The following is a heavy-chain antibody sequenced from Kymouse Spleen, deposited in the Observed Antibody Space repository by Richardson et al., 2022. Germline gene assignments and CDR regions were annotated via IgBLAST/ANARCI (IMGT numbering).Heavy chain of an antibody. D-gene: IGHD3-3*01. V-gene: IGHV3-73*02. CDR1: GFTFSGSA. J-gene: IGHJ3*02. Sequence: EVQLVESGGGLVQPGGSLKLSCAASGFTFSGSAMHWVRQASGKGLEWVGRIRSKANSYATAYAASVKGRFTISRDDSKNTAYLQMNSLKTEDTAVYYCASHYDFWSGYYTFDAFDIWGQGTMVTVSS. CDR3: ASHYDFWSGYYTFDAFDI. CDR2: IRSKANSYAT.